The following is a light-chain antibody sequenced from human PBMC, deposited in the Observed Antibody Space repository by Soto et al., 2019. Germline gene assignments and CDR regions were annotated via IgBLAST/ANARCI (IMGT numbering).Light chain of an antibody. V-gene: IGLV2-14*03. Sequence: QSALTQPASVSGSPGQSITISCTGASSDVGGYNYVSWYQQYPGKAPKLMIFDVSNRPSGVSNRFSGSKSGNTASLTISGLQAEDEADYYCSSYARSGNYVFGSRTKLTVL. CDR1: SSDVGGYNY. J-gene: IGLJ1*01. CDR2: DVS. CDR3: SSYARSGNYV.